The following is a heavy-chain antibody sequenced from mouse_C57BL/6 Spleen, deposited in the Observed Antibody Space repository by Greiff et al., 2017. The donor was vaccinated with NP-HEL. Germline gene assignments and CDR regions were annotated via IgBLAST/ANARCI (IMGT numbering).Heavy chain of an antibody. D-gene: IGHD2-2*01. CDR3: ARSVTAYAMDY. V-gene: IGHV5-17*01. Sequence: EVKVVESGGGLVKPGGSLKLSCAASGFTFSDYGMHWVRQAPEKGLEWVAYISSGSSTIYYADTVKGRFTISRDNAKNTLFLQMTSLRSEDTAMYYCARSVTAYAMDYWGQGTSVTVSS. CDR2: ISSGSSTI. CDR1: GFTFSDYG. J-gene: IGHJ4*01.